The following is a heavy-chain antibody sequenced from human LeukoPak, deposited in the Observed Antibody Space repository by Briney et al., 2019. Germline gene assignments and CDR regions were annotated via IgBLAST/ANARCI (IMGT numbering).Heavy chain of an antibody. CDR3: AREVEGLYYYGMDV. CDR2: LSVDNDNT. D-gene: IGHD1-26*01. J-gene: IGHJ6*02. CDR1: GYTFSDLD. V-gene: IGHV1-18*01. Sequence: GASVKVSCTASGYTFSDLDFTWVRQAPGQGLEWLGWLSVDNDNTRYGEKFQGRVTMTTDTSANTVYMELKSLRPDDTAVYYCAREVEGLYYYGMDVWGQGTTVTVSS.